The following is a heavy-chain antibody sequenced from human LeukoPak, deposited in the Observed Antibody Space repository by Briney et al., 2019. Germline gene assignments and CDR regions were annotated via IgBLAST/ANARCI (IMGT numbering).Heavy chain of an antibody. Sequence: SETLSLTCTVSGGSISSFYWSWIRQPPGKGLEWIGYIYYSGNTNYNPSLKSRVTISVDTSKNQFSLKLSSVAAADTAVYYCARGGGAFCGSDCHRTFDYWGQGTLVTVSS. V-gene: IGHV4-59*01. D-gene: IGHD2-21*02. J-gene: IGHJ4*02. CDR2: IYYSGNT. CDR1: GGSISSFY. CDR3: ARGGGAFCGSDCHRTFDY.